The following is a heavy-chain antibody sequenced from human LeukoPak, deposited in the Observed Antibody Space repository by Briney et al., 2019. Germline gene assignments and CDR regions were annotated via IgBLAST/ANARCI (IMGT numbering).Heavy chain of an antibody. CDR3: ARDTVNRYSGSQRGNMADY. D-gene: IGHD1-26*01. V-gene: IGHV1-69*04. CDR1: GYTFTSYY. CDR2: IIPILGIA. Sequence: ASVKVSCKASGYTFTSYYMHWVRQAPGQGLEWMGRIIPILGIANYAQKFQGRVTITADKSTSTAYMELSSLRSEDTAVYYCARDTVNRYSGSQRGNMADYWGQGTLVTVSS. J-gene: IGHJ4*02.